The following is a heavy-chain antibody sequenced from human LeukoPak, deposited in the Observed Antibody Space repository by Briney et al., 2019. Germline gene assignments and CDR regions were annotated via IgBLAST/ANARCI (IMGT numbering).Heavy chain of an antibody. CDR1: GFTFDDYA. V-gene: IGHV3-9*01. CDR3: AKSLSSGLIYFDY. CDR2: ISWNSGSI. Sequence: GGSLRLPCAASGFTFDDYAMHWVRQAPGKGLEWVSGISWNSGSIGYADSVKGRFTISRDNAKNSLYLQMNSLRAEDTALYYCAKSLSSGLIYFDYWGQGTLVTVSS. J-gene: IGHJ4*02. D-gene: IGHD6-19*01.